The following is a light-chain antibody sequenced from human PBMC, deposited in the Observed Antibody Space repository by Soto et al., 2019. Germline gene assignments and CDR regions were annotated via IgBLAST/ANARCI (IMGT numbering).Light chain of an antibody. J-gene: IGLJ1*01. CDR3: AAWDDSLIGYV. Sequence: VLTQPPSASGTPGQRVTISCSGRSSNIGSNTVNWYQQLPGTAPQLLIYSNNQRPSGVPDRFSGSKSGTSASLAISGLQSEDEADYYCAAWDDSLIGYVFGTGTKVTVL. CDR1: SSNIGSNT. CDR2: SNN. V-gene: IGLV1-44*01.